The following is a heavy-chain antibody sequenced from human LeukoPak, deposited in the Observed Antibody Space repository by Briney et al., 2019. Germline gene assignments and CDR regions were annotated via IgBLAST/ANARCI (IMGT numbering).Heavy chain of an antibody. V-gene: IGHV3-23*01. CDR1: GFTFSSYA. CDR3: AKYQEASSRRFDY. Sequence: GGSLRLSCAAFGFTFSSYAMSWVRQAPGKGLEWVSAISGSGGSTYYADSVKGRFTISRDNSKNTLYLQMNSLRAEDTAVYYCAKYQEASSRRFDYWGQGILVTVSS. D-gene: IGHD6-6*01. CDR2: ISGSGGST. J-gene: IGHJ4*02.